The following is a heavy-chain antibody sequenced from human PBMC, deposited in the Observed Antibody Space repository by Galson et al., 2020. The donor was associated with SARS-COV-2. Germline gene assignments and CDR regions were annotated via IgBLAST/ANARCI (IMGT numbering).Heavy chain of an antibody. CDR3: ARSRQDVTMIVVAITAYYHYMDV. Sequence: SETLSLTCAVYGGSFSDYYWSWIRHSPGKGLEWIWEINHSGSTKSSPSLKSRVTIAVDTSKNQFSLKLTSMTAADTAVYYCARSRQDVTMIVVAITAYYHYMDVWSKGTTVTISS. J-gene: IGHJ6*03. V-gene: IGHV4-34*01. CDR1: GGSFSDYY. CDR2: INHSGST. D-gene: IGHD3-22*01.